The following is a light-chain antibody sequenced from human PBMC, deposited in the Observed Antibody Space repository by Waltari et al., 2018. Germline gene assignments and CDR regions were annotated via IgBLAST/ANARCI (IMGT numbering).Light chain of an antibody. CDR2: NND. V-gene: IGLV1-44*01. CDR3: VTWDESLNGPV. Sequence: QSVLTQPPSAAGAPGQRVTISCSGSRPNIGTDTVKWYQQLPGTAPKLLIYNNDQRPSGVPDRFSGSKSGTSASLAISGLQSEDEADYYCVTWDESLNGPVFGGGTKLTVL. CDR1: RPNIGTDT. J-gene: IGLJ3*02.